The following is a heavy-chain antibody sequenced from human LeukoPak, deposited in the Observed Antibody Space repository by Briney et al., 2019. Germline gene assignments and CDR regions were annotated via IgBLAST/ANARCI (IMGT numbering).Heavy chain of an antibody. D-gene: IGHD3-22*01. Sequence: SVKVSCKASGGTFTSYAISWVRQAPGQGLEWMGGIIPIFGTANYAQKFQGRVTITADESTSTVYMELSSLRSEDTAVYYCARVFYDSSGYAFDYWGQGTLVTVSS. V-gene: IGHV1-69*13. CDR2: IIPIFGTA. CDR1: GGTFTSYA. CDR3: ARVFYDSSGYAFDY. J-gene: IGHJ4*02.